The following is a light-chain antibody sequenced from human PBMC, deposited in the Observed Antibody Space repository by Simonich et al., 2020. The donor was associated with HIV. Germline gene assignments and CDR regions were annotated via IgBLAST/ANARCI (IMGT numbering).Light chain of an antibody. J-gene: IGKJ2*01. CDR2: GAS. V-gene: IGKV3-20*01. CDR3: QQYGTSRYT. Sequence: ELVLTQSPGTLSLSPGERATLSCRASQSISSSYLAWYQQKPGQSPRLLIYGASNRATGIPDRCSGSGSGTDFTLTISGLEPEDFAVYYCQQYGTSRYTFGQGTKLEIK. CDR1: QSISSSY.